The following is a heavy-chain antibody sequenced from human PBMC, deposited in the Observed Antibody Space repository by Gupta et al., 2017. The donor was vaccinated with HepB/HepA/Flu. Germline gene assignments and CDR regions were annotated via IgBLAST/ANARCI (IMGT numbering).Heavy chain of an antibody. CDR2: IYYSGST. V-gene: IGHV4-39*01. J-gene: IGHJ4*02. CDR3: ARHNARYYYDSSGPW. CDR1: VVSISSSSYY. D-gene: IGHD3-22*01. Sequence: QLQLQESGPVLVKPSETLSLTCTVSVVSISSSSYYWGWSRQPPGKWLEWIGSIYYSGSTYYNPSLKSRVTISVDTSKNQFSLKLSSVTAADTAVYDCARHNARYYYDSSGPWWGQGTLVTVSS.